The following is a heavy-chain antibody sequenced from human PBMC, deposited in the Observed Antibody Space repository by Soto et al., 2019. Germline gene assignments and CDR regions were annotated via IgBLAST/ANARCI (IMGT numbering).Heavy chain of an antibody. CDR2: ISAYNGDT. V-gene: IGHV1-18*01. J-gene: IGHJ3*02. CDR3: ARGFAGDSGGAFDI. Sequence: QVRLVQSGVEVKKPGTSVKVSCRASGYTFTDYNITWVRQAPGQVLEWMGWISAYNGDTNYAQQFQCRVTVTTDTSTTTAYMELRSMRSDDTAVYYCARGFAGDSGGAFDIWGQGTMVTVSS. CDR1: GYTFTDYN. D-gene: IGHD4-17*01.